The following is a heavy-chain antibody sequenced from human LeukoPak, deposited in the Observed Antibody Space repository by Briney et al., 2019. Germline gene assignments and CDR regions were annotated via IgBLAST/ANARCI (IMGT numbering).Heavy chain of an antibody. CDR3: AKDDSSGYFYFDF. CDR2: INPKTGGT. V-gene: IGHV1-2*06. Sequence: GASVKVSCKASGYSFADYFVHWVRQAPGQGLEWMGRINPKTGGTYFAQNFQGRVAVTRDTSISTVYLELSSPRSDDTAVYYCAKDDSSGYFYFDFWGQGTLVTVSS. CDR1: GYSFADYF. D-gene: IGHD3-22*01. J-gene: IGHJ4*02.